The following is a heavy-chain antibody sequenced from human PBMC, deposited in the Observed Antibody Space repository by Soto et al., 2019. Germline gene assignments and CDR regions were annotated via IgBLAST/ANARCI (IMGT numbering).Heavy chain of an antibody. CDR2: IYPGDSDT. D-gene: IGHD6-6*01. CDR1: VYSFTSYW. V-gene: IGHV5-51*01. J-gene: IGHJ6*02. CDR3: ARQAARRFDYYYYYGMDV. Sequence: GQSLKISCKGSVYSFTSYWIGWVRQMPRKGLEWMGIIYPGDSDTRYSPPFQGQVTISADKSISTAYLQWSSLKASDTAMYYCARQAARRFDYYYYYGMDVWGQGTTVTVSS.